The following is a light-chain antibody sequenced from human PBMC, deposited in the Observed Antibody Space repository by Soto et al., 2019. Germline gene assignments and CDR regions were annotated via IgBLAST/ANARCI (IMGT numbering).Light chain of an antibody. CDR1: QTVSGNY. CDR3: QQYGSSGT. V-gene: IGKV3-20*01. Sequence: IVLTQSPGTLSLSPGARATLSCGASQTVSGNYLAWYQQKPGQVPRLLIYGTSNRATGIPDRFSGSGSGTEFTLTISRLDPEDFAVDDCQQYGSSGTFGQGTKVDIK. J-gene: IGKJ1*01. CDR2: GTS.